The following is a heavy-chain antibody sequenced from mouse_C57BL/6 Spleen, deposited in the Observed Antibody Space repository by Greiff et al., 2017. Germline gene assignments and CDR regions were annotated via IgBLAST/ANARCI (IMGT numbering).Heavy chain of an antibody. CDR3: AREGAYYQIFDV. V-gene: IGHV3-6*01. CDR1: GYSITSGYY. CDR2: ISYDGSN. J-gene: IGHJ1*03. Sequence: DVQLQESGPGLVKPSQSLSLTCSVTGYSITSGYYWNWIRQFPGNKLEWMGYISYDGSNNYNPSLKNRISITRDTSKNQFFLKLNSVTTEDTATYYCAREGAYYQIFDVWGTGTTVTVSS. D-gene: IGHD2-10*01.